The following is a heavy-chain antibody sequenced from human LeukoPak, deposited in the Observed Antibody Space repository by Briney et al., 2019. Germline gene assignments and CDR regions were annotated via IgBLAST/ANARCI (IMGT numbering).Heavy chain of an antibody. V-gene: IGHV3-53*01. Sequence: GGSLRLSCAASGFTFSSNYMSWVRQAPGKGLEWVSVIYSGGSTYYVDSVEGRFIISRDNSKNTVYLQMNRLRAEDTAVYYCARGGSWFGEFRWWYMDVWGKGTTVTISS. J-gene: IGHJ6*03. CDR3: ARGGSWFGEFRWWYMDV. CDR2: IYSGGST. D-gene: IGHD3-10*01. CDR1: GFTFSSNY.